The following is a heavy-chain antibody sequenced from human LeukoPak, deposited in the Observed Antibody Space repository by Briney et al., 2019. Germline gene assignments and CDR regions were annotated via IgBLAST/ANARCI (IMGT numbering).Heavy chain of an antibody. CDR3: ARGTMVRGVVDAFDI. Sequence: SQTLSLTCAVSGGSISSGGYSWSWIRQPPGKGLEWIGYIYHSGSTYYNPSLKSRVTISVDRSKNQFSLKLSSVTAADTAVYYCARGTMVRGVVDAFDIWGQGTMVTVSS. J-gene: IGHJ3*02. V-gene: IGHV4-30-2*01. D-gene: IGHD3-10*01. CDR1: GGSISSGGYS. CDR2: IYHSGST.